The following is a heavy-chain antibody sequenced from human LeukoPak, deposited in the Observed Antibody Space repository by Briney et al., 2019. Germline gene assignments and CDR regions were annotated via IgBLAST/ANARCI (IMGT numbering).Heavy chain of an antibody. CDR2: ISSSGSTV. D-gene: IGHD2-21*02. V-gene: IGHV3-48*03. CDR3: ARRVEGVVGDSDAFGF. CDR1: GFTFSTYE. Sequence: GGSLRLSCAASGFTFSTYEMTWVRQSPGKGLEWVSYISSSGSTVYYADSVKGRFTISRDNAKNSLFLEMNSLRVEDTAVYYCARRVEGVVGDSDAFGFWGQGTMVTVSS. J-gene: IGHJ3*01.